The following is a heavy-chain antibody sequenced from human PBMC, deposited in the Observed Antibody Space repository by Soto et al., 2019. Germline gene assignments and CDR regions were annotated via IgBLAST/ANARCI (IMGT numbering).Heavy chain of an antibody. Sequence: SLKISCKVSGYSFTSYWIGWVRQMPGKGLEWMGIIYPGDSDTRYSPSFQGQVTISADKSISTAYLQWSSLKASDTAMYYCARAGYYFSDWFDPWGQGTLVTVSS. V-gene: IGHV5-51*01. J-gene: IGHJ5*02. CDR2: IYPGDSDT. CDR3: ARAGYYFSDWFDP. CDR1: GYSFTSYW. D-gene: IGHD3-3*01.